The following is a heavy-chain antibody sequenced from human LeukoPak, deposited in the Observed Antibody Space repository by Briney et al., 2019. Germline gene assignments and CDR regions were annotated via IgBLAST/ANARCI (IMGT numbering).Heavy chain of an antibody. J-gene: IGHJ4*02. CDR2: IYYGGST. D-gene: IGHD6-6*01. CDR3: ARWSVEESSSSDYFDY. V-gene: IGHV4-59*01. Sequence: SETLSLTCTVSGGSISSYYWSWIRQPPGKGLEWIGYIYYGGSTNYNPSLKSRVTISVDTSKNQFSLKLSSVTAADTAVYYCARWSVEESSSSDYFDYWGQGTLVTVSS. CDR1: GGSISSYY.